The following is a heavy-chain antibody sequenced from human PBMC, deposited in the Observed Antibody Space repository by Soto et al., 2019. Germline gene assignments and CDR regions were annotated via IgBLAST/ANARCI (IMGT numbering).Heavy chain of an antibody. D-gene: IGHD5-12*01. CDR1: GFTFRFYA. V-gene: IGHV3-33*08. J-gene: IGHJ4*02. CDR2: IWNDGSQK. Sequence: QVQLVESGGGVVQPGRSLRLSCATSGFTFRFYAMHWVRQAPGKGLEWVALIWNDGSQKYYAESVEGRFTFSRDNSKDTVYLQMDALRPEDTAVYYCARDGATGHLDHWGRGCLVTVSS. CDR3: ARDGATGHLDH.